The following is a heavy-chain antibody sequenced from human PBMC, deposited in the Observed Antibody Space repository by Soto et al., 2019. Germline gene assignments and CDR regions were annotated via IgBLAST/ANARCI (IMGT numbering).Heavy chain of an antibody. J-gene: IGHJ3*01. CDR2: IYHSGAT. CDR3: ARDSRYCTDGGCSTMRDAFDV. V-gene: IGHV4-4*02. CDR1: RFSVTNNKY. Sequence: QAQLQESGPGLVRPSGTLSLTCTVSRFSVTNNKYWNWVRQSPGKALEWIGEIYHSGATYYNPSLSGSTSISMEKSKNQISLNLTSVTAADTAVYYCARDSRYCTDGGCSTMRDAFDVWGQGTLVTVSS. D-gene: IGHD2-15*01.